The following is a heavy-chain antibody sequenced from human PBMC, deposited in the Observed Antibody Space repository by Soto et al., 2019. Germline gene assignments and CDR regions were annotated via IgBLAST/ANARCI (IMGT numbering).Heavy chain of an antibody. J-gene: IGHJ6*02. Sequence: PGESLKISCMGSGYKVSTWHNFTSYWIAWVRQMPGEGLEWMGIIYPGDSDTNYSPSFQGHVTISADKSISTAYLQWSSLKASDTAMYYCARGGYGSGSNNYYYYGMDVWGQGTTVTVSS. CDR1: GYKVSTWHNFTSYW. V-gene: IGHV5-51*01. CDR2: IYPGDSDT. D-gene: IGHD3-10*01. CDR3: ARGGYGSGSNNYYYYGMDV.